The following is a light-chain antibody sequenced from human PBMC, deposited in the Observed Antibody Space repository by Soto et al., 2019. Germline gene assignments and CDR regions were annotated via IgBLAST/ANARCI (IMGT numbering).Light chain of an antibody. Sequence: DIPMTQSPSSVSASVGDRVTIACRASQRISSWLAWYQQKPGKAPKLLIYAASSLQSGVPSRFSGSGSGTDFSLTISSLQPEDFATYYCQQANSFLSLTFGQGTRLEIK. CDR2: AAS. CDR1: QRISSW. V-gene: IGKV1D-12*01. CDR3: QQANSFLSLT. J-gene: IGKJ5*01.